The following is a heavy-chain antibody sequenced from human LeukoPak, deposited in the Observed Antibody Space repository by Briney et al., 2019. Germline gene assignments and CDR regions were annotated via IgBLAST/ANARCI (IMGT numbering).Heavy chain of an antibody. CDR2: ISGNGGST. Sequence: HPGGSLRLSCSASGFAFSSYAMHWVRQAPAKGQEYVSAISGNGGSTYYADSVKGRFTISRDNSKNTLYLQMSSLRAEDTAVYYCVKDRYCSSTSCRPYYFDSWGQGTLVTVSS. J-gene: IGHJ4*02. CDR1: GFAFSSYA. CDR3: VKDRYCSSTSCRPYYFDS. V-gene: IGHV3-64D*06. D-gene: IGHD2-2*01.